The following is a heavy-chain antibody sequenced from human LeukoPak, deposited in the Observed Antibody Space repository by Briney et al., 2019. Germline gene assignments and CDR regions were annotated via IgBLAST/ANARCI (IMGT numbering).Heavy chain of an antibody. CDR1: EFTFSSYA. Sequence: GGSLRLSCAASEFTFSSYAMTWVRQAPGKGLEWVSYISSSGGTIYYADSVKGRFTISRDNAKNSLYLQMNSLRAEDTAVYYCARDLGGSGTDAFDIWGQGTMVTVSS. D-gene: IGHD3-3*01. V-gene: IGHV3-48*04. CDR2: ISSSGGTI. J-gene: IGHJ3*02. CDR3: ARDLGGSGTDAFDI.